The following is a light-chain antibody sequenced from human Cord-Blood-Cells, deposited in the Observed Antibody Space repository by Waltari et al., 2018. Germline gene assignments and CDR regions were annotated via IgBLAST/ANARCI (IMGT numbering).Light chain of an antibody. CDR3: QQYYSTPLT. J-gene: IGKJ4*01. Sequence: DIVMTQYRHPLAASRGRSATLNSKSSQSVLYSSNNKNYLAWYQQKPGQPPKLLIYWASTRESGVPDRFSGSGSGTDFTLTISSLQAEDVAVYYCQQYYSTPLTFGGGTKVEIK. CDR1: QSVLYSSNNKNY. V-gene: IGKV4-1*01. CDR2: WAS.